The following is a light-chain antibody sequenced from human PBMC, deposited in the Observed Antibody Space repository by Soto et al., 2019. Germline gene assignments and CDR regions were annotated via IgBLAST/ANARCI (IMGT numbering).Light chain of an antibody. CDR1: SSNIGSYT. CDR2: IND. V-gene: IGLV1-44*01. J-gene: IGLJ2*01. Sequence: QSVLTQPPSASGTPGQRVTISCSGSSSNIGSYTVNWYQQLPGAAPKLLIYINDQRPSGVPDRFSGSKSGTSASLAISGLQSEDEADYCCAAWDDSLSGVVFGGGTKLTVL. CDR3: AAWDDSLSGVV.